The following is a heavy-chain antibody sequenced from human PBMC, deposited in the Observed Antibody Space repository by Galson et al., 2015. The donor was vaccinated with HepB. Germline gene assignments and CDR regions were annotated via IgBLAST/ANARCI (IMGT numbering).Heavy chain of an antibody. CDR3: ATGGVVVVPAAMGYDY. CDR1: GYTLTELS. V-gene: IGHV1-24*01. CDR2: FDPEDGET. J-gene: IGHJ4*02. D-gene: IGHD2-2*01. Sequence: SVKVSCKVSGYTLTELSMHWVRQAPGKGLEWMGGFDPEDGETIYAQKFQGRVTMTEDTSTDTAYMELSSLRSEDTAVYYCATGGVVVVPAAMGYDYWGQGTLVTVSS.